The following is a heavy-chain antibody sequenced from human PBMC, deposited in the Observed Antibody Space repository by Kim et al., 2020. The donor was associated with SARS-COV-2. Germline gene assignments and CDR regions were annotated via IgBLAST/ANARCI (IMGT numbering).Heavy chain of an antibody. D-gene: IGHD6-13*01. CDR1: GFTFSSYA. CDR2: ISGSGGST. CDR3: AKDLTYIAAAGRYGMDV. J-gene: IGHJ6*02. V-gene: IGHV3-23*01. Sequence: GGSLRLSCAASGFTFSSYAMSWVRQAPGKGLEWVSAISGSGGSTYYADSVKGRFTISRDNSKNTLYLQMNSLRAEDTAVYYCAKDLTYIAAAGRYGMDVWRQGTTVTVSS.